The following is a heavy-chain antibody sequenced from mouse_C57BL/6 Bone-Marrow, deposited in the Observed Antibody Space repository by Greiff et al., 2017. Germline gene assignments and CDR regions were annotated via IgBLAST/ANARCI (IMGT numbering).Heavy chain of an antibody. J-gene: IGHJ3*01. V-gene: IGHV1-59*01. CDR1: GYTFTSYC. Sequence: VQLQQPGAELVRPGTSVKLSCKASGYTFTSYCMHWVKQRPGQGLEWIGVIDPSDSYTNYNQKFKGKATLTVDTSSSTAYMQLSSLTSEDSAVYYCTLKGGLAYWGQGTLVTVSA. CDR2: IDPSDSYT. CDR3: TLKGGLAY.